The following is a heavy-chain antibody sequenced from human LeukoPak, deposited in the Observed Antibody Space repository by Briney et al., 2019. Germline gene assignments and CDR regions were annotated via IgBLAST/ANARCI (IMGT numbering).Heavy chain of an antibody. CDR1: GFTVSNNY. CDR2: ISSSSSYI. Sequence: GGSLRLSCAASGFTVSNNYMNWVRQAPGKGLEWVSSISSSSSYIYYADSVKGRFTISRDNAKNSLYLQMNSLRAEDTAVYYCARDQTPNYGDYGDAFDIWGQGTMVTVSS. V-gene: IGHV3-21*01. J-gene: IGHJ3*02. D-gene: IGHD4-17*01. CDR3: ARDQTPNYGDYGDAFDI.